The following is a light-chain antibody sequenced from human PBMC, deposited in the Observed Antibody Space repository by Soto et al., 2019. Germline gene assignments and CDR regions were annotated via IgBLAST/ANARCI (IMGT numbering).Light chain of an antibody. CDR1: SSNIGANYD. Sequence: QCVLTQPPSVSGAPGQRVTISCTGSSSNIGANYDVHWYQHLPGTAPKLLIYGNSNRPSGVPDRFSGSKSGTSASLAITGLQAEDEADYYCQSYDSSLSGYVVGTGTEVTVL. V-gene: IGLV1-40*01. CDR3: QSYDSSLSGYV. CDR2: GNS. J-gene: IGLJ1*01.